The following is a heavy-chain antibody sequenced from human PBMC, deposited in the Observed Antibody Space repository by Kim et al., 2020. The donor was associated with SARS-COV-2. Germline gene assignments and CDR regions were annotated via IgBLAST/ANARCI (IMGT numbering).Heavy chain of an antibody. J-gene: IGHJ2*01. CDR3: ARVAVAGTTSYWYFDL. V-gene: IGHV1-46*01. Sequence: KFQGRVTMTRDTSTSTVYMELSSLRSEDTAVYYCARVAVAGTTSYWYFDLWGRGTLVTVSS. D-gene: IGHD6-19*01.